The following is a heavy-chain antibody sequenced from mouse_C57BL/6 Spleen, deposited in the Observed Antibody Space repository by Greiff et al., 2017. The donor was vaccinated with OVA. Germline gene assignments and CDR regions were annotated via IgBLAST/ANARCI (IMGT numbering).Heavy chain of an antibody. CDR1: GYTFTSYG. CDR3: ARSTMVTTDWYFDV. CDR2: IYPRSGNT. V-gene: IGHV1-81*01. J-gene: IGHJ1*03. Sequence: VQLQQSGAELARPGASVKLSCKASGYTFTSYGISWVKQRTGQGLEWIGEIYPRSGNTYYNEKFKGKATLTADKSSSTAYMELRSLTSEDSAVYFCARSTMVTTDWYFDVWGTGTTVTVSS. D-gene: IGHD2-2*01.